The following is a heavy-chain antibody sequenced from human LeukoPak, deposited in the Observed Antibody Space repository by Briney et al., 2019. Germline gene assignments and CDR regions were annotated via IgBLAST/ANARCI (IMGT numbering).Heavy chain of an antibody. Sequence: KPSETLSLTCAVYGGSFSGYYWSWIRQPPGKGLEWIGEINHSGSTNYNPSLKSRVTISVDTSKNQFSLKLGSVTAADTAVYYCARGFYGNFDYWGQGTLVTVSS. CDR1: GGSFSGYY. CDR2: INHSGST. CDR3: ARGFYGNFDY. V-gene: IGHV4-34*01. D-gene: IGHD3-16*01. J-gene: IGHJ4*02.